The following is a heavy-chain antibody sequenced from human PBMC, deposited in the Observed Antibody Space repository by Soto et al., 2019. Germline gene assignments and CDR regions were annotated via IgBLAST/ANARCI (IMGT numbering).Heavy chain of an antibody. CDR2: IHHSGST. CDR3: ARERFEVTRTFDY. V-gene: IGHV4-39*07. D-gene: IGHD4-4*01. CDR1: GGSISSPNDF. J-gene: IGHJ4*02. Sequence: PSETLSLTCTVSGGSISSPNDFWGWIRQPPGKGLEWIGRIHHSGSTNYNPSLKSRVTISVDTSKNQFSLKLSSVTAADTAVYYCARERFEVTRTFDYWGQGTLVTVSS.